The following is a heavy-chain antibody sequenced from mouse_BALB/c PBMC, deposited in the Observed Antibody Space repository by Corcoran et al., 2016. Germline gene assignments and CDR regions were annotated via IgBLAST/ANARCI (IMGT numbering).Heavy chain of an antibody. D-gene: IGHD1-1*01. CDR2: IDPENGNT. Sequence: EVQLKQSGTELVRQGALVTLSCKATGFNIKDYYMHWVKQRPEQGLAWIGWIDPENGNTIYDPKFQGKASITADTSSNTAYLQLSSLTSEDTAVYYCARFGSSFYFDYWGQGTTLTVSS. CDR3: ARFGSSFYFDY. J-gene: IGHJ2*01. CDR1: GFNIKDYY. V-gene: IGHV14-1*02.